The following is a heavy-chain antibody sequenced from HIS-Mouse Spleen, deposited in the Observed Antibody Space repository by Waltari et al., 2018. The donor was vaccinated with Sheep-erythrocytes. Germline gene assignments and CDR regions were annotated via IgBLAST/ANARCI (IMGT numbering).Heavy chain of an antibody. J-gene: IGHJ3*02. D-gene: IGHD1-7*01. V-gene: IGHV3-7*01. Sequence: VQPGGSLRLSCAASGFTFSSYWMSWVRQAPGKGLEWVANIKQDGSEKYYVDSVKGRFTISRDNAKNSLYLQMNSLRAEDTAVYYCARAVAGTPDAFDIWGQGTMVTVSS. CDR3: ARAVAGTPDAFDI. CDR1: GFTFSSYW. CDR2: IKQDGSEK.